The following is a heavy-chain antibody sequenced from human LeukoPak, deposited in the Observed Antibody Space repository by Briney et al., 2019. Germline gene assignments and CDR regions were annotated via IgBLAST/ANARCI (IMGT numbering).Heavy chain of an antibody. CDR1: GGSISSYY. D-gene: IGHD3-22*01. J-gene: IGHJ3*02. CDR3: AHYYDSRGVGAFDI. V-gene: IGHV4-4*07. Sequence: PSETLSLTCTVSGGSISSYYWSWIQQPAGNGLEWIGRIYTSGSTNYNPSLKSRVTMSLDTSKNQFSLKLSSVTAADTAVYYCAHYYDSRGVGAFDIWGQGTMVTVSS. CDR2: IYTSGST.